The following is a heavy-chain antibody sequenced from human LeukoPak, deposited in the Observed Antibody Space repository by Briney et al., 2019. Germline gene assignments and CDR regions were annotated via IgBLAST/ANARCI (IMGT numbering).Heavy chain of an antibody. CDR3: ARDSSGWSHDAFDI. CDR1: GFTFNNYG. D-gene: IGHD6-19*01. J-gene: IGHJ3*02. Sequence: PGGSLRLSCAASGFTFNNYGMHWVRQAPGKGLEWVAVIWYDGSNKYYADSVKGRFTISRDNSKNTLYLQMNSLRAEDTAMYYCARDSSGWSHDAFDIWGQGTMVTVSS. CDR2: IWYDGSNK. V-gene: IGHV3-33*01.